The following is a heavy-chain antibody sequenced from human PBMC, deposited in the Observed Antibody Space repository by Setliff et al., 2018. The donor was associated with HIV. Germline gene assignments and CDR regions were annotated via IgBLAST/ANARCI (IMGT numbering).Heavy chain of an antibody. J-gene: IGHJ4*02. CDR3: ARDPLVGAPDYFDY. D-gene: IGHD1-26*01. CDR1: GFTFGSYP. CDR2: ISYGGGHK. Sequence: GGSLRLSCAASGFTFGSYPMHWVRQAPGKGLEWVAVISYGGGHKLYADSVKGRFTISRDFSDNTLYLQMNSLRPEDTAMYYCARDPLVGAPDYFDYWGQGTLVTVSS. V-gene: IGHV3-30*04.